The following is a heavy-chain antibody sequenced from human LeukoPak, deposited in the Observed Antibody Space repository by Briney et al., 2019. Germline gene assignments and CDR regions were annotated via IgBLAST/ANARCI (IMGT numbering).Heavy chain of an antibody. D-gene: IGHD6-13*01. J-gene: IGHJ4*02. CDR2: INAGNGNT. V-gene: IGHV1-3*01. Sequence: ASVKVSCKASGYTFTSYGISWVRQAPGQRLEWMGWINAGNGNTKYSQKFQGRVTITRDTSASTAYMELSSLRSEDTAVYYCAVSRYSSSWYAYWGQGTLVTVSS. CDR1: GYTFTSYG. CDR3: AVSRYSSSWYAY.